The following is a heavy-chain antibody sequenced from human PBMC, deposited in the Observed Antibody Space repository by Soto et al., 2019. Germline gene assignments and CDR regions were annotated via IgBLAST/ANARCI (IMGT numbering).Heavy chain of an antibody. Sequence: AAVKVSCKASGYTFTGYYMHWVRQAPGQGLEWMGWINPNSGGTNYAQKFQGWVTMTRDTSISTAYMELSRLRSDDTAVYYCAREGGSYYGMDVWGQGTTVTVSS. CDR2: INPNSGGT. CDR3: AREGGSYYGMDV. V-gene: IGHV1-2*04. D-gene: IGHD1-26*01. J-gene: IGHJ6*02. CDR1: GYTFTGYY.